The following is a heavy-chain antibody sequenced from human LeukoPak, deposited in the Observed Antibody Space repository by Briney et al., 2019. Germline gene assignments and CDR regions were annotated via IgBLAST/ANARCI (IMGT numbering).Heavy chain of an antibody. CDR1: GYTFTGYY. CDR3: ARAPYYYYYGMDV. V-gene: IGHV1-2*04. J-gene: IGHJ6*04. Sequence: GASVKVSCKASGYTFTGYYMHWVRQAPGQGLEWMGWINPNSGGTNYAQKFQGWVTMTRDTSISTAYMELSRLRSDDTAVYYYARAPYYYYYGMDVWGKGTTVTVSS. CDR2: INPNSGGT.